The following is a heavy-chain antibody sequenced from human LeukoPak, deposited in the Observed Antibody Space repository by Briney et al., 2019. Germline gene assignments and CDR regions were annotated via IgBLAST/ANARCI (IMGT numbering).Heavy chain of an antibody. V-gene: IGHV1-18*01. CDR2: ISAYNGNT. D-gene: IGHD3-10*01. CDR3: ARALGSGSYYKGTHFDY. J-gene: IGHJ4*02. CDR1: GYTFTSYG. Sequence: GASVKVSCKASGYTFTSYGISWVRQAPGQGLEWMGWISAYNGNTNYAQKLQGRVTMTTGTSTSTAYMELRSLRSDDTAVYYCARALGSGSYYKGTHFDYWGQGTLVTVSS.